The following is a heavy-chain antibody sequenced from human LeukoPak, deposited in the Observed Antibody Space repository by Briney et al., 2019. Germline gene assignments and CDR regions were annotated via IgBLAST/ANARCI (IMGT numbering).Heavy chain of an antibody. D-gene: IGHD6-13*01. CDR1: GGTFSSYA. J-gene: IGHJ5*02. Sequence: SVKVSCKASGGTFSSYAISWVRQAPGQGLEWMGRIIPIFGTADYAQKFQGRVTITTDESTSTAYMELSSLRSEDTAVYYCATHKSSSWRNNWFDPWGQGTLVTVSS. CDR2: IIPIFGTA. CDR3: ATHKSSSWRNNWFDP. V-gene: IGHV1-69*05.